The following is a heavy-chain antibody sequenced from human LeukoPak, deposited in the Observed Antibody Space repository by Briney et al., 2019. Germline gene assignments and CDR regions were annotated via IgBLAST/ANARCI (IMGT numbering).Heavy chain of an antibody. V-gene: IGHV3-9*01. CDR1: GFTFDNYA. CDR3: AKGRYYGSGGTDFDY. J-gene: IGHJ4*02. CDR2: ICWNSGSI. Sequence: SLRLSCAASGFTFDNYAMHCVRQDPGKGLEWVSGICWNSGSIDYADSVKGRFTISRDNAKNSLYLQMNSLRTEDTALYYCAKGRYYGSGGTDFDYWGQGTLVTVSS. D-gene: IGHD3-22*01.